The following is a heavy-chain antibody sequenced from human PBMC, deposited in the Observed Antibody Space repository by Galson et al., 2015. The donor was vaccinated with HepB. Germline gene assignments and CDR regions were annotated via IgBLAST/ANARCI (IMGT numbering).Heavy chain of an antibody. Sequence: SLRLSCAATGFSLRTYTMSWVRQAPGKGLEWVASMSSDGNTIYYADTVEGRFTVSRDSAKDSLYLHMDSLRADDTAVYYCARDPKSHYFDSADYYYVGAFDIWGRGTRVTVSS. CDR3: ARDPKSHYFDSADYYYVGAFDI. CDR1: GFSLRTYT. V-gene: IGHV3-21*01. J-gene: IGHJ3*02. CDR2: MSSDGNTI. D-gene: IGHD3-22*01.